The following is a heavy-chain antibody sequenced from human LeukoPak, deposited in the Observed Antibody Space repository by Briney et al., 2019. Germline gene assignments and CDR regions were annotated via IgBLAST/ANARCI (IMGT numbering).Heavy chain of an antibody. Sequence: SETLSLTCAVYGGSFSSYYWSWIRQPPGKGLEWIGEINHSGSTNYNPSLKSRVTISVDTSKNQFSLKLSSVTAADTAVYYCARANLKAPFFDIWGQGAMVTVSS. V-gene: IGHV4-34*01. J-gene: IGHJ3*02. CDR2: INHSGST. CDR1: GGSFSSYY. CDR3: ARANLKAPFFDI.